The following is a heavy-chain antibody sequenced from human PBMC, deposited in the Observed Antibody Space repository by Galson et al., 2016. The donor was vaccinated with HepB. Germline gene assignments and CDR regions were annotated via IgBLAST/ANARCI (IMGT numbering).Heavy chain of an antibody. CDR2: IDWDDDK. CDR3: ARIRDSGNYIDY. D-gene: IGHD1-26*01. Sequence: PALVKPTQTLTLTCTFSGFSLSTTGMCVNWIRQPPGKALEWLALIDWDDDKYYSTSLKTRLTISKYTSKNQVVLTMTNMDPVDTATYYCARIRDSGNYIDYWGQGTLVTVSS. J-gene: IGHJ4*02. CDR1: GFSLSTTGMC. V-gene: IGHV2-70*13.